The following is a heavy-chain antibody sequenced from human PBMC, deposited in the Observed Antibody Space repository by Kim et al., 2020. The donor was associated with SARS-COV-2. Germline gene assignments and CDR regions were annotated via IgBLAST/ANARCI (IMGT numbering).Heavy chain of an antibody. CDR2: ISSSSSTI. Sequence: GGSLRLSCAASGFTFSSYSMNWVRQAPGKGLEWVSYISSSSSTIYYADSVKGRFTISRDNAKNSLYLQMNSLRAEDTAVYYCAILSIAAAGTSFAGNDAFDIWGQGTMVTVSS. J-gene: IGHJ3*02. CDR3: AILSIAAAGTSFAGNDAFDI. V-gene: IGHV3-48*04. CDR1: GFTFSSYS. D-gene: IGHD6-13*01.